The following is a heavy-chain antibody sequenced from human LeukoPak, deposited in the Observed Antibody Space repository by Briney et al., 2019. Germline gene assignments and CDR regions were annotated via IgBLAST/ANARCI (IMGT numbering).Heavy chain of an antibody. CDR3: ARDRGGATPINWFDP. CDR1: GFTFSSYA. CDR2: ISSNGGST. D-gene: IGHD1-26*01. V-gene: IGHV3-64*01. Sequence: GGSLSLSCAASGFTFSSYAMHWVRQAPGKGLEYVSAISSNGGSTYYANSVKGRFTISRDNSKNTLYLQMGSLRAEDMAVYYCARDRGGATPINWFDPWGQGTMVTVSS. J-gene: IGHJ5*02.